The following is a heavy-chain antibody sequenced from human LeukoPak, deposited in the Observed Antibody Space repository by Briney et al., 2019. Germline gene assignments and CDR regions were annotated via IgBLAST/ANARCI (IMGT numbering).Heavy chain of an antibody. CDR3: AKAADQYYYYYFYYMDV. CDR2: ISFDGSSK. J-gene: IGHJ6*03. V-gene: IGHV3-30*18. D-gene: IGHD2-2*01. CDR1: GFTFSSYG. Sequence: GGSLRLSCAASGFTFSSYGMHWVCQAPGKGLEWVAVISFDGSSKDYAQSVKGRLTISRDNSKNTLYLQMNSLRVEDTAVYYCAKAADQYYYYYFYYMDVWGKGTTVTVSS.